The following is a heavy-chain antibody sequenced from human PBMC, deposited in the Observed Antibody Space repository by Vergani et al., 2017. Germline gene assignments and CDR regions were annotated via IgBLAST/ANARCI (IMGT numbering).Heavy chain of an antibody. CDR1: GGSISSYY. CDR3: ARGDDFWSGSNWYFDL. J-gene: IGHJ2*01. CDR2: IYYSGST. D-gene: IGHD3-3*01. V-gene: IGHV4-59*01. Sequence: QVQLQESGPGLVKPSETLSLTCTVSGGSISSYYWSWIRQPPGKGLEWIGYIYYSGSTNYNPSLKSRVTISVDTSKKQFSLKLSSVTAADTAVYYCARGDDFWSGSNWYFDLWGRGTLVTVSS.